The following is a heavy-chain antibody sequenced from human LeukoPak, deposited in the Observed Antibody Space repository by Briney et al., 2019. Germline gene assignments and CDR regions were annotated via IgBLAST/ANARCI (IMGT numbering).Heavy chain of an antibody. D-gene: IGHD3-22*01. V-gene: IGHV3-15*01. J-gene: IGHJ3*02. Sequence: PGGSLRLSCAASGFTLSNAWMSWVRQAPGKGLEWVGRIKSKTDGGTTDYGAPVKGRFTISRDDSETTAYLQMNSLKTEDTAVYYCTHYYDGSGYYGAFDSWGQGTMVTVSS. CDR3: THYYDGSGYYGAFDS. CDR1: GFTLSNAW. CDR2: IKSKTDGGTT.